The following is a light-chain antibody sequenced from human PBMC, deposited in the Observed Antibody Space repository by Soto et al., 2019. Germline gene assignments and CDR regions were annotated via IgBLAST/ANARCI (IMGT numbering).Light chain of an antibody. Sequence: QSVLTQPASVSGSPGQSITISCTGTSSDVGGYGYNYVSWYQQHPGKAPKLMICEVSNRPSGVSNRFSGSKSGNTASLTISGLQAEDEADYYCSSYTTSSTQVFGTGTKLTVL. CDR2: EVS. V-gene: IGLV2-14*01. CDR3: SSYTTSSTQV. CDR1: SSDVGGYGYNY. J-gene: IGLJ1*01.